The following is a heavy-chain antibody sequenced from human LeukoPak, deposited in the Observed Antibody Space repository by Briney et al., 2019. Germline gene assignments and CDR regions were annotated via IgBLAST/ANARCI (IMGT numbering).Heavy chain of an antibody. J-gene: IGHJ3*02. CDR3: ARTSIAARRANAFDI. CDR2: IYHSGST. V-gene: IGHV4-30-2*01. D-gene: IGHD6-6*01. CDR1: GASVSSASY. Sequence: SETLSLTCTVSGASVSSASYWSWIRQPPGKGLEWIGYIYHSGSTYYNPSLKSRVTISVDRSKNQFSLKLSSVTAADTAVYYCARTSIAARRANAFDIWGQGTMVTVSS.